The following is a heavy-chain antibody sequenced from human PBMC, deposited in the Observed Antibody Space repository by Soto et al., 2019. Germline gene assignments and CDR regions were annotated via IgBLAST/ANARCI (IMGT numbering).Heavy chain of an antibody. CDR1: GFTFSGYW. J-gene: IGHJ4*02. CDR3: ARPACSDGVCYIDY. D-gene: IGHD2-8*01. CDR2: INSDGSST. V-gene: IGHV3-74*01. Sequence: PGGSLRLSCAASGFTFSGYWMRWIRQAPGKGLLWISRINSDGSSTNYADSVQGRFIISRDNAKNTLDLQMNSLRAEDTAVYYCARPACSDGVCYIDYWGQGIQVTVSS.